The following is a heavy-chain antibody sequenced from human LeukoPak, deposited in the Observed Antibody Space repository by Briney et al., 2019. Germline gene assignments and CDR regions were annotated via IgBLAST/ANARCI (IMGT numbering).Heavy chain of an antibody. CDR2: INPDGTDT. D-gene: IGHD3-10*01. CDR1: GFTLSGAW. Sequence: GGSLRLSCAASGFTLSGAWMHWVRQAPGKGLVWVSRINPDGTDTRYVDSVKGRFTISRDDAKDTLYLHMNSLRAEDTAVYYCARVSGPGLDEYFHLWGQGTLVTVSS. V-gene: IGHV3-74*01. J-gene: IGHJ1*01. CDR3: ARVSGPGLDEYFHL.